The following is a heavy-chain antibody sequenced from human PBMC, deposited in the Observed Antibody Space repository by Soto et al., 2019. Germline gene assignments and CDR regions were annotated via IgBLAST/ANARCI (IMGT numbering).Heavy chain of an antibody. CDR1: GFTFTSYS. CDR3: AKDLRAGSGYDFDY. D-gene: IGHD5-12*01. V-gene: IGHV3-23*01. Sequence: VQLLRSGGGLVQPGGSLRLSCAASGFTFTSYSMTWVRQTPGKGLEWVAAVNPGGYSTYYADSVKGRFTISRDNSNKTLYLQMNSLRAADTAVYYCAKDLRAGSGYDFDYRDQGTLVTASS. J-gene: IGHJ4*02. CDR2: VNPGGYST.